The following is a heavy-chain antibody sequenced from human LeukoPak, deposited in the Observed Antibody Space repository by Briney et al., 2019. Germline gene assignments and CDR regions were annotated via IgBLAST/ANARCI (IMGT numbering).Heavy chain of an antibody. D-gene: IGHD1-26*01. CDR1: GFIFSSNW. CDR2: INEDGSTT. CDR3: VRDLGGRSGH. J-gene: IGHJ4*02. Sequence: PGGSLRLSCAASGFIFSSNWMHLVRQAPGKGLVWVSRINEDGSTTNHADSVKGRFTISRDNAKNTLYMQMNSLRAEDTAVYYCVRDLGGRSGHWGQGTLVTVSS. V-gene: IGHV3-74*01.